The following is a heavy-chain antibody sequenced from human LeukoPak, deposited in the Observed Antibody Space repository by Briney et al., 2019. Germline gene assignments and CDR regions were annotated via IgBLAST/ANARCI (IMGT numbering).Heavy chain of an antibody. CDR2: ISSNGGST. CDR3: VNLDRYGDYDYFQH. Sequence: GGSLRLSCSASGLTFSSYAMHWVRQAPGKGLEYVSAISSNGGSTYYADSVKGRFTISRDNSKNTLYLQMSSLRAEDTAVYYCVNLDRYGDYDYFQHWGQGTLVTVSS. V-gene: IGHV3-64D*06. J-gene: IGHJ1*01. D-gene: IGHD4-17*01. CDR1: GLTFSSYA.